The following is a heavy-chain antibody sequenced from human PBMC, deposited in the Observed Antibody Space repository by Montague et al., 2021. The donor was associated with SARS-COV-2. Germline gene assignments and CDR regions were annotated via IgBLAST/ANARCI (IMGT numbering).Heavy chain of an antibody. CDR2: ISSSGSTI. CDR1: GFTFSSYE. D-gene: IGHD3-3*01. CDR3: ARVYDFWSGYYDY. Sequence: SLSLSASGFTFSSYEMNWVRQAPGKGLEWVSYISSSGSTIYYADSVKGRFTISRDNAKNSLYLQMNSLRAEDTAVYYCARVYDFWSGYYDYWGQGTLVTVSS. J-gene: IGHJ4*02. V-gene: IGHV3-48*03.